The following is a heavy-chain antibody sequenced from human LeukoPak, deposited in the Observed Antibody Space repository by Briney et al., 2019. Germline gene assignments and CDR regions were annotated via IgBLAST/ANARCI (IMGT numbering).Heavy chain of an antibody. D-gene: IGHD3-10*01. V-gene: IGHV3-9*01. CDR1: GFTFDDYA. CDR2: ISWNSGSI. CDR3: AKDSSGYGSGSYIYDY. Sequence: GRSLRLSCAASGFTFDDYAMHWVRQAPGKGLEWVSGISWNSGSIGYADSVKGRFTISRDNAKNSLYLQMNSLRAEDTALYYCAKDSSGYGSGSYIYDYWGQGTLVTVSS. J-gene: IGHJ4*02.